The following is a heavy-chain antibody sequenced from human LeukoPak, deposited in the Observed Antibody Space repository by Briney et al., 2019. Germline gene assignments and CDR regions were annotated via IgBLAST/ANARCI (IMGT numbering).Heavy chain of an antibody. Sequence: SETLSLTCAVYGGSLSGYYWSWIRQPPGKGLEWIGEINHRGSTNYNPSLKSRVTISVDTSKNQFSLKLSSVTAADTAVYYCARGRGVLLWFGEPNFDYWGQGTLVTVSS. D-gene: IGHD3-10*01. CDR2: INHRGST. J-gene: IGHJ4*02. CDR1: GGSLSGYY. CDR3: ARGRGVLLWFGEPNFDY. V-gene: IGHV4-34*01.